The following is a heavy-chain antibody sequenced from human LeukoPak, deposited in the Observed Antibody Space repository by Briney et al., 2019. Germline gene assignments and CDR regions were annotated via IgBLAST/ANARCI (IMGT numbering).Heavy chain of an antibody. V-gene: IGHV3-53*01. J-gene: IGHJ6*03. CDR2: ISNHGTT. CDR3: ARELRWDYYMDV. CDR1: GFSVSTNY. Sequence: GGSLRLSCAASGFSVSTNYMIWVRQAPGMGLECVSVISNHGTTYYADSVKGRFSISRDNSKNTVFLQMNSLRAADTAVYFCARELRWDYYMDVWGKGTTVTVSS. D-gene: IGHD2-21*02.